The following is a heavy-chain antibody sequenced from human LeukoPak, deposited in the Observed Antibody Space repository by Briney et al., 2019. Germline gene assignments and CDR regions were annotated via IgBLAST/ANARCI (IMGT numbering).Heavy chain of an antibody. CDR2: INSDGSTT. CDR1: GFTFSSYW. J-gene: IGHJ4*02. V-gene: IGHV3-74*01. CDR3: ARPHTGFDS. Sequence: GGSLRLSCTASGFTFSSYWMHWVRQAPGKGLVWVSHINSDGSTTTYADSVKGRFTISRDNAKNTLYLQMNSLRVEDTAVYCCARPHTGFDSWGQGTLVTVSS.